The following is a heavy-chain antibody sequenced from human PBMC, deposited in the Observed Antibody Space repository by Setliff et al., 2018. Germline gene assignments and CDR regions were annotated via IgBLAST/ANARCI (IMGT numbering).Heavy chain of an antibody. J-gene: IGHJ6*02. Sequence: PSETLSLTCAVSGYSISSGYYWGWIRQPPGKGLEWIGSIYYSGSTYYNPSLKSRVTISVDTSKNQFSLKLSSVTAADTAVYYCARDKPEGYNFWSGYLGGGLMDVWGQGTTVTV. D-gene: IGHD3-3*01. CDR2: IYYSGST. V-gene: IGHV4-38-2*02. CDR3: ARDKPEGYNFWSGYLGGGLMDV. CDR1: GYSISSGYY.